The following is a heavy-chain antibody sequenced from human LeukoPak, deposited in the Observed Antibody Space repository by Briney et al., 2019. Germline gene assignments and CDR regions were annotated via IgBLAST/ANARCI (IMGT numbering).Heavy chain of an antibody. D-gene: IGHD6-13*01. CDR2: IIPIFGTA. Sequence: VASVKVSCKASGYTFTSYAMHWVRQAPGQRLEWMGGIIPIFGTANYAQKFQGRVTITADESTSTAYMELSSLRSEDTAVYYCARTAPDSSSWYAIFDYWGQGTLVTVSS. CDR1: GYTFTSYA. V-gene: IGHV1-69*13. J-gene: IGHJ4*02. CDR3: ARTAPDSSSWYAIFDY.